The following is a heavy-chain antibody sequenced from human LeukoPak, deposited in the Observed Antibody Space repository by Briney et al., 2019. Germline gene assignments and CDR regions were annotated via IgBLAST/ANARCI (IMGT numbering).Heavy chain of an antibody. V-gene: IGHV4-31*03. CDR1: CGSISSGGYY. Sequence: PSETLSLTCTVSCGSISSGGYYWSWIRQHPGKGLEWIGYIYYSGSTYYNPSLKSRVTISVDTSKNQFSLKLSSVTAADTAVYYCARAPAARLYFDYWGQGTLVTVSS. CDR2: IYYSGST. CDR3: ARAPAARLYFDY. J-gene: IGHJ4*02.